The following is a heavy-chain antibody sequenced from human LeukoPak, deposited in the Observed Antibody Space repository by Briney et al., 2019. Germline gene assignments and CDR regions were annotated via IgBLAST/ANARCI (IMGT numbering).Heavy chain of an antibody. D-gene: IGHD3-10*01. CDR1: GFTFDDYA. J-gene: IGHJ4*02. CDR2: ISYDGSNK. Sequence: PGGSLRLSCAASGFTFDDYAMHWVRQAPGKGLEWVAVISYDGSNKYYADSVKGRFTISRDNSKNTLYLQMNSLRAEDTAVYYCANTLRGRGGYFDYWGQGTLVTVSS. V-gene: IGHV3-30*18. CDR3: ANTLRGRGGYFDY.